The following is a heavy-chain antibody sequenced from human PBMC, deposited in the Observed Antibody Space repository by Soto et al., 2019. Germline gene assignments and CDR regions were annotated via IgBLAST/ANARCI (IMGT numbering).Heavy chain of an antibody. J-gene: IGHJ4*02. CDR1: GGTFSSYA. Sequence: GXSVKVSCKASGGTFSSYAISWVRQAPVQGLEWMGGVIPIFGTANYAQKFQGRVTITADESTSTAYMELSSLRSEDTAVYYCARDSKEEYSSSSAGWYFDYWGQGTLVTVSS. CDR2: VIPIFGTA. D-gene: IGHD6-6*01. CDR3: ARDSKEEYSSSSAGWYFDY. V-gene: IGHV1-69*13.